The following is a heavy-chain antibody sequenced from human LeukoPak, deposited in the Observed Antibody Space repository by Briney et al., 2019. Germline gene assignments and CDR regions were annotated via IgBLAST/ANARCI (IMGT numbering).Heavy chain of an antibody. D-gene: IGHD3-10*01. CDR2: ISGSGGST. CDR3: AKASSLWFGELFDAFDI. V-gene: IGHV3-23*01. J-gene: IGHJ3*02. Sequence: GGSLRLSCAASGFTFSSYAMSWVRQAPGKGLEWVSAISGSGGSTYYADSVKGRFTISRENSKNTLYLQMNSLRAEDTAVYYCAKASSLWFGELFDAFDIWGQGTMVTVSS. CDR1: GFTFSSYA.